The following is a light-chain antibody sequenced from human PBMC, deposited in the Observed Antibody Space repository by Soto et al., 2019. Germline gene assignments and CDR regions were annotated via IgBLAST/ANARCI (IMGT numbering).Light chain of an antibody. CDR2: YDD. CDR3: AVWDDSLNGVV. J-gene: IGLJ2*01. CDR1: SSNVGNNA. Sequence: QSVLTQPPSVSEPPRQRVTISCSGSSSNVGNNAVNWYQQLPGKAPKLLIYYDDLLPSGVSDRFSGSKSGTSASLAISGLQSEDEADYYCAVWDDSLNGVVFGGGTKLTVL. V-gene: IGLV1-36*01.